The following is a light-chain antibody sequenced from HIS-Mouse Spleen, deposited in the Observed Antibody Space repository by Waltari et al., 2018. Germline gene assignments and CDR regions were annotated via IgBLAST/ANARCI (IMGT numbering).Light chain of an antibody. CDR1: QSISSW. CDR3: QQYNSYSPWT. J-gene: IGKJ1*01. V-gene: IGKV1-5*03. CDR2: KAS. Sequence: TQSPGTLSLSPGERATLSCRASQSISSWLAWYQQKPGKAPKLLIYKASSLESGVPSRFSGSGSGTEFTLTISSLQPDDFATYYCQQYNSYSPWTFGQGTKVEIK.